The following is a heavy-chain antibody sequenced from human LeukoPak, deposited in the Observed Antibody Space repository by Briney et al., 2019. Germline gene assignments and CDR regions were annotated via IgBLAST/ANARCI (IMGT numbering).Heavy chain of an antibody. CDR2: ISWNSGSI. CDR1: GFTFDDYA. Sequence: GRSLRLSCAASGFTFDDYAMHWVRQAPGKGLEWVSGISWNSGSIGYADSVKGRFTISRDNAKNSLYLQMNSLRAEDTALYYCAKDMHSSSWYVDYWGQGTLVTVSS. V-gene: IGHV3-9*01. J-gene: IGHJ4*02. D-gene: IGHD6-13*01. CDR3: AKDMHSSSWYVDY.